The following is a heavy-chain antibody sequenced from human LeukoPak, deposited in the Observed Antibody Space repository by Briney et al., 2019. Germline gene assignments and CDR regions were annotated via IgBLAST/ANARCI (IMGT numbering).Heavy chain of an antibody. Sequence: PSETLSLTCTVSGGPTSSSSYYWAWIRQPPGKGLEWIGSGSTYYNPSLKSRVTISVDTSKKQFSLKMSSVTAADTAVYYCARQPITSGYCSGGSCYNWFDPWGQGTLVTVSS. CDR2: GST. J-gene: IGHJ5*02. CDR1: GGPTSSSSYY. V-gene: IGHV4-39*01. D-gene: IGHD2-15*01. CDR3: ARQPITSGYCSGGSCYNWFDP.